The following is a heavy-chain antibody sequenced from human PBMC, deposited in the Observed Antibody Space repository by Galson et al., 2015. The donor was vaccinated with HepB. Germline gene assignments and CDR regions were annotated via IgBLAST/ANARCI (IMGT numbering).Heavy chain of an antibody. D-gene: IGHD3-3*01. Sequence: SLRLSCAASGFTFSSYGMHWVRQAPGKGLEWVAVISNDGNTEYHADSVKGRFTISRDNSQNTLYLQVNSLRTEDTALYYCAKDRNYDFWRGSRTRDDTPSDYWGQGTLVTVSS. J-gene: IGHJ4*02. CDR1: GFTFSSYG. V-gene: IGHV3-30*18. CDR3: AKDRNYDFWRGSRTRDDTPSDY. CDR2: ISNDGNTE.